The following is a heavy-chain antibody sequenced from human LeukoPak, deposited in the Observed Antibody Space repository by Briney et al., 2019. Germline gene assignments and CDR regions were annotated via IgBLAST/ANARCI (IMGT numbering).Heavy chain of an antibody. CDR2: INHSGST. J-gene: IGHJ4*02. D-gene: IGHD6-6*01. CDR1: GGSFSGYY. Sequence: PSETLSLTCAVYGGSFSGYYWSWIRQPPGKGLEWIGEINHSGSTNYNPSLKSRVTISVDTSKNQFSLKLSSVTAADTAVYYCARGDLEYSGLARPFFYFDYWGQGTLVTVSS. V-gene: IGHV4-34*01. CDR3: ARGDLEYSGLARPFFYFDY.